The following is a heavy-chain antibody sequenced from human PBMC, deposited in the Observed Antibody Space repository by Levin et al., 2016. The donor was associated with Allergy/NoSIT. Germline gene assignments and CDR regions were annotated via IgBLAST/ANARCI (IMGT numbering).Heavy chain of an antibody. Sequence: SVKVSCKASGGTFSSYAISWVRQAPGQGLEWMGGIIPILGIANYAQKFQGRVTITADESTSTAYMELSSLRSEDTAVYYCARGKKRGNHQQSQDYWGQGTLVTVSS. CDR2: IIPILGIA. CDR1: GGTFSSYA. CDR3: ARGKKRGNHQQSQDY. D-gene: IGHD1-14*01. J-gene: IGHJ4*02. V-gene: IGHV1-69*10.